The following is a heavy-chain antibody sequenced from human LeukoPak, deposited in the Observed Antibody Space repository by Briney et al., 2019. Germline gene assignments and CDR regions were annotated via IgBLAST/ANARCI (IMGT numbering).Heavy chain of an antibody. CDR1: GYTFTDYY. CDR3: ARDYDSSGYGQFDY. Sequence: GASVKVSCKASGYTFTDYYIHWVRQAPGQGLEWMGWINPNSGGTNYAQKFQGRVTMTRDTSISTAYMELSRLRSDDTAVYYCARDYDSSGYGQFDYWGQGTLVTVSS. CDR2: INPNSGGT. V-gene: IGHV1-2*02. D-gene: IGHD3-22*01. J-gene: IGHJ4*02.